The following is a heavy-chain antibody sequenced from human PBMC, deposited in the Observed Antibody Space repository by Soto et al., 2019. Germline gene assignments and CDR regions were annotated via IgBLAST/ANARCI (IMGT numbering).Heavy chain of an antibody. Sequence: QVQLVQSGAEVKKPGASVKVSCKASGYTFTSYGISWVRQAPGQGLEWMGWISAYNVNTNYAQKLQGRVTMTTDTSTSTAYMELRSLRSDDTAVYYCARAGGLSWFGEPTSDAFDIWGQGTMVTVSS. CDR1: GYTFTSYG. V-gene: IGHV1-18*01. CDR2: ISAYNVNT. CDR3: ARAGGLSWFGEPTSDAFDI. D-gene: IGHD3-10*01. J-gene: IGHJ3*02.